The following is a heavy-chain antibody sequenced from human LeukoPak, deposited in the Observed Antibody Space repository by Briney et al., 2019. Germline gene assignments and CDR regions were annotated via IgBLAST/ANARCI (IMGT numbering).Heavy chain of an antibody. D-gene: IGHD3-22*01. CDR1: GYSFTSYG. J-gene: IGHJ4*02. CDR3: AREYRDYYDSSGNYLDY. Sequence: GESLKISCKGSGYSFTSYGISWVRQAPGQGLEWMGWVNGYNGKTNYVQNLQDRVTMTTDTSTSTAYMELRSLRSDDTAVYYCAREYRDYYDSSGNYLDYWGQGTLVTVSS. CDR2: VNGYNGKT. V-gene: IGHV1-18*01.